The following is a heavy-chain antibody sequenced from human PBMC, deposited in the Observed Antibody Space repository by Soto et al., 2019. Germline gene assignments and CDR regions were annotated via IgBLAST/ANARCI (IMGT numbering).Heavy chain of an antibody. Sequence: EVQLVESGGGLVQPGGSLRLSCAASGFTFSNYYIDWVRQVPGKGLEWVGRSRNKVNSYNTEYAASVKGRFSISRDDSRDSMYLQMNSLKTEDTAVYYCARDSGGSYDYWGQGALVIVSS. CDR3: ARDSGGSYDY. CDR2: SRNKVNSYNT. CDR1: GFTFSNYY. J-gene: IGHJ4*02. D-gene: IGHD1-26*01. V-gene: IGHV3-72*01.